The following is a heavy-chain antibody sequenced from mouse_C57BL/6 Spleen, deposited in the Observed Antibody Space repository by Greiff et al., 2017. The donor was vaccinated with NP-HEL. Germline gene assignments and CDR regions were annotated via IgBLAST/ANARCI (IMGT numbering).Heavy chain of an antibody. CDR2: INPSSGYT. CDR3: ARITTDWYFDV. CDR1: GYTFTSYT. Sequence: QVHVKQSGAELARPGASVKMSCKASGYTFTSYTMHWVKQRPGQGLEWIGYINPSSGYTKYNQKFKDKATLTADKSSSTAYMQLSSLTSEDSAVYYCARITTDWYFDVWGTGTTVTVSS. J-gene: IGHJ1*03. V-gene: IGHV1-4*01. D-gene: IGHD1-1*01.